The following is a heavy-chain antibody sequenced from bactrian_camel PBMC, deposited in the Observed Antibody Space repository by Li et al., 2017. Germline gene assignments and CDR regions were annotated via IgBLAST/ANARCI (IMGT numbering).Heavy chain of an antibody. Sequence: HVQLVESGGDSVQSGGSLRLSCEVSGDNLDNVCLAWFRQPPGKEREGVATIDSDGSASYADSVKGRFTISKDNAKNTLYLQMNSLKPEDTAMYYCAARMDFLDGDYCTPRKVYNYWGQGTQVTVS. CDR1: GDNLDNVC. CDR3: AARMDFLDGDYCTPRKVYNY. D-gene: IGHD3*01. CDR2: IDSDGSA. J-gene: IGHJ4*01. V-gene: IGHV3S55*01.